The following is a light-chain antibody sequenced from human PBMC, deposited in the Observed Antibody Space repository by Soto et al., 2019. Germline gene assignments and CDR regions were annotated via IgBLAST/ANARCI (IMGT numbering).Light chain of an antibody. J-gene: IGKJ4*01. CDR3: LQQNSYPLT. CDR2: VAS. Sequence: DIQMPQSPSSLSASVGDRVTITCRASQGIRNDLAWYQEKPGKAPKRLIYVASRLQSGVPSRFSGSGSGTEFTLTSSSLQPEDSATYYCLQQNSYPLTFGGGTKVAIK. CDR1: QGIRND. V-gene: IGKV1-17*01.